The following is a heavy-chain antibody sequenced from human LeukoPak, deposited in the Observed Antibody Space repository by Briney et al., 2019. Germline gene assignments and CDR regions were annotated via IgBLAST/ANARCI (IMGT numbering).Heavy chain of an antibody. CDR3: AREDGNYSRYFDY. CDR1: GDTFSSYI. V-gene: IGHV1-69*13. CDR2: IIPIFGTA. D-gene: IGHD1-26*01. J-gene: IGHJ4*02. Sequence: GASVKVSCKASGDTFSSYIISWVRQAPGQGLGWMGGIIPIFGTANYAQKFQGRVTITADESTSTAYMELNSLRSEDTAMYYCAREDGNYSRYFDYWGQGTLVTVSS.